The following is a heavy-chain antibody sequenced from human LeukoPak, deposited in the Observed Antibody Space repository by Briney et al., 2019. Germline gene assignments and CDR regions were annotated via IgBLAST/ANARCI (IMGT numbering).Heavy chain of an antibody. Sequence: SVKVSCKASGGTFSSYAISWVRQAPGQGLEWMGGIIPIFGTANYAQKFQGRVTITADECTSTAYMELSSLRSEDTAVYYFAREDSSGYDGWFDPWGQGNLVTVSS. CDR2: IIPIFGTA. CDR3: AREDSSGYDGWFDP. D-gene: IGHD3-22*01. CDR1: GGTFSSYA. V-gene: IGHV1-69*13. J-gene: IGHJ5*02.